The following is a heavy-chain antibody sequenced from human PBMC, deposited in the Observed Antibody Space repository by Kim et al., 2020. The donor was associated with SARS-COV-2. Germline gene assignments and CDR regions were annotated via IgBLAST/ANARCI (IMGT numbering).Heavy chain of an antibody. Sequence: ASVKVSCKASGYTFTSYYMHWVRQAPGQGLEWMGIINPSGGSTSYAQKFQGRVTMTRDTSTSTVYMELSSLRSEDTAVYYCASDLFISSGVLSGGMDVWGQGTTVTVSS. CDR1: GYTFTSYY. V-gene: IGHV1-46*01. CDR3: ASDLFISSGVLSGGMDV. D-gene: IGHD6-19*01. CDR2: INPSGGST. J-gene: IGHJ6*02.